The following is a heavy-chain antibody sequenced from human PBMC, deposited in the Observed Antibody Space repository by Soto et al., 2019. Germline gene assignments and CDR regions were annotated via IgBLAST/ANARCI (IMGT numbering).Heavy chain of an antibody. CDR3: AREIAGATSDFDY. J-gene: IGHJ4*02. V-gene: IGHV1-2*02. CDR1: GYTFTGYY. D-gene: IGHD1-26*01. CDR2: INPNSGGT. Sequence: ASVKVSCKASGYTFTGYYMHWVLQAPGQGLEWMGWINPNSGGTNYAQKFQGRVTMTRDTSISTAYMELSRLRSDDTAVYYCAREIAGATSDFDYWGQGTRSPSPQ.